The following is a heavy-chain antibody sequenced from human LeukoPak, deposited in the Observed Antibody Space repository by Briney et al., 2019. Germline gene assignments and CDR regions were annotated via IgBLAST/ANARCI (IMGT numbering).Heavy chain of an antibody. CDR1: GGTFSSYA. V-gene: IGHV1-69*05. J-gene: IGHJ4*02. CDR3: ARARYYYDSSGYYHDY. CDR2: IIPIFGTA. D-gene: IGHD3-22*01. Sequence: ASVKVSCKASGGTFSSYAISWVRQAPGQGLEWMGRIIPIFGTANYAQKFQGRVTITTDESTSTAYMELSSLRSEDTAVYYCARARYYYDSSGYYHDYWGQGTPVTVSS.